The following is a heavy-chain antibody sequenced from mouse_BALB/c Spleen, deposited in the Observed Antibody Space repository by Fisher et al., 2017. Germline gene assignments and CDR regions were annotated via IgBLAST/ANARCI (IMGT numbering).Heavy chain of an antibody. CDR3: ARKAYYYGYAMDY. Sequence: KFKGKATLTADKSSSTAYMQLSSLTSEDSAVYYCARKAYYYGYAMDYWGQGTSVTVSS. J-gene: IGHJ4*01. V-gene: IGHV1-4*01. D-gene: IGHD1-1*01.